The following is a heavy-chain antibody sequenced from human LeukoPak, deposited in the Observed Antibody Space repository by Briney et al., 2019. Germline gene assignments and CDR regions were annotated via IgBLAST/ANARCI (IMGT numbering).Heavy chain of an antibody. CDR3: ARVTASLSFYYGMDV. CDR2: IYSSGST. V-gene: IGHV4-59*01. Sequence: ETLSLTCTASRGSFSSYYWSWIRQPPGRGLEWIGHIYSSGSTNYNPSLKSRVTISVDTSKNLFSLKLTSVTAADTAVYFCARVTASLSFYYGMDVWGQGTTVTVSS. J-gene: IGHJ6*02. D-gene: IGHD2-21*02. CDR1: RGSFSSYY.